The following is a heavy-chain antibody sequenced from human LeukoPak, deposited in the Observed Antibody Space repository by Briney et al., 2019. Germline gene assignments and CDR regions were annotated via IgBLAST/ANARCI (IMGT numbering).Heavy chain of an antibody. D-gene: IGHD3-10*01. J-gene: IGHJ4*02. Sequence: GGSLRLSCAASGFTFSSYSMNWVRQTPGKGLEWVSSISSSTSYKYYADSVKGRFTISRDNAKNSLFLQMNSLRAEDTAVYYCAANYYGSGSYPPFDYWGQGTVVTVSS. V-gene: IGHV3-21*01. CDR2: ISSSTSYK. CDR3: AANYYGSGSYPPFDY. CDR1: GFTFSSYS.